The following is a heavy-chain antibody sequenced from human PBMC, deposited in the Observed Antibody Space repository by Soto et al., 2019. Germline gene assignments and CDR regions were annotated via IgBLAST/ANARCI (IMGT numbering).Heavy chain of an antibody. D-gene: IGHD3-3*01. CDR1: GGSISSYY. J-gene: IGHJ6*03. CDR3: ARGITIFVNYYYMDV. CDR2: IYYSGST. Sequence: QVQLQESGPGLVKPSETLSLTCTVSGGSISSYYWSWIRQPPGKGLEWIGYIYYSGSTNYNPSLKIRVTISVDTSKNQFSLKLSSVTAADTAVYYCARGITIFVNYYYMDVWGKGTTVTVSS. V-gene: IGHV4-59*01.